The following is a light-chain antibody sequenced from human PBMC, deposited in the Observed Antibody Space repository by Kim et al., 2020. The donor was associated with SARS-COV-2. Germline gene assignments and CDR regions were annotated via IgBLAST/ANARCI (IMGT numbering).Light chain of an antibody. CDR3: QSWGSGIQV. Sequence: ASCKLTCTRDKRDSSNANARRQQQRDEGPRYLMKLDSADSHNKGVGIPDRFSGSSSEAKRYLTISGLQSEDEADYYCQSWGSGIQVFGGGTQLTVL. V-gene: IGLV4-69*01. J-gene: IGLJ3*02. CDR2: LDSADSH. CDR1: KRDSSNA.